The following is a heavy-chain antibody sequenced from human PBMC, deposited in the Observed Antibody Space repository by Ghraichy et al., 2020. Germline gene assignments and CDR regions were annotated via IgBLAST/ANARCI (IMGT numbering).Heavy chain of an antibody. CDR3: ARLRAMTPTHNFYHSLDF. V-gene: IGHV4-59*01. CDR1: GGSISGYY. Sequence: SETLSLTCAVSGGSISGYYWGWIRQPPGKGLEWVGYIHYTGITKYDPSLESRLTLSVDMSKNHFSLGLSSVTAADTAIYYCARLRAMTPTHNFYHSLDFWGLGTTVIVS. CDR2: IHYTGIT. J-gene: IGHJ6*02.